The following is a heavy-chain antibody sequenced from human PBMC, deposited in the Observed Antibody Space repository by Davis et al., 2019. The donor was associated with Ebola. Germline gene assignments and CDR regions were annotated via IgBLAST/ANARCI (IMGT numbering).Heavy chain of an antibody. Sequence: MPSETLSPTCAVSGGSIRSTNWWSWVRQPPGKGLEWIGEIHHSGSTNYNPSLKSRVTISVDKSKNQFSLKLSSVTAADTAVYYCARDRYSGYGLGESFDPWGQGTLVTVSS. CDR2: IHHSGST. CDR1: GGSIRSTNW. D-gene: IGHD5-12*01. V-gene: IGHV4-4*02. CDR3: ARDRYSGYGLGESFDP. J-gene: IGHJ5*02.